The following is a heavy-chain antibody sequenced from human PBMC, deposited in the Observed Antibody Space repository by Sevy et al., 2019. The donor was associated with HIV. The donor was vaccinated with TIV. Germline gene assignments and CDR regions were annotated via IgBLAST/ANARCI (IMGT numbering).Heavy chain of an antibody. CDR1: GFTFSSYA. V-gene: IGHV3-30-3*01. D-gene: IGHD5-12*01. Sequence: GGSLRLSCAASGFTFSSYAMHWVRQAPGKGLEWVAVISYDGSNKYYADSVKGRFTISRDNSKNTLDLQMNSLRAEDTAVYYCAREGVEWLQLDGNMAFDYWGQGTLVTVSS. CDR3: AREGVEWLQLDGNMAFDY. CDR2: ISYDGSNK. J-gene: IGHJ4*02.